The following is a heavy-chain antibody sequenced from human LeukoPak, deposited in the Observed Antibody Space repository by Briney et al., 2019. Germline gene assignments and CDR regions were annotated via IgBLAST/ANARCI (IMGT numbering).Heavy chain of an antibody. D-gene: IGHD3-22*01. CDR3: ARRGWENYYDSSGYYPTFDY. CDR2: IYHSGST. Sequence: SETLSLTCAVSGYSISSGYYWGWIRQPPGKGLEWIGSIYHSGSTYYNPSLKSRVTISVDTSKNQFTLKLSSVTAAETAVYYCARRGWENYYDSSGYYPTFDYWGQGTLVTVSS. CDR1: GYSISSGYY. J-gene: IGHJ4*02. V-gene: IGHV4-38-2*01.